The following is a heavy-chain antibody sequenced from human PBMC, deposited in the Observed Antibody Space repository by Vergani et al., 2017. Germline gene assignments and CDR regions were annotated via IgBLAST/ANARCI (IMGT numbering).Heavy chain of an antibody. D-gene: IGHD3-9*01. CDR1: GFTFSSYG. J-gene: IGHJ4*02. CDR2: IWYDGSNK. CDR3: ARGHFDWLLSPFDY. V-gene: IGHV3-33*01. Sequence: QVQLVESGGGVVQPGRSLRLSCAASGFTFSSYGMHWVRQAPGKGLEWVAVIWYDGSNKYYADSVKGRFTISRDNSKNTLYLQMNSLRAEDTAVYYCARGHFDWLLSPFDYWGQGTLVTVSS.